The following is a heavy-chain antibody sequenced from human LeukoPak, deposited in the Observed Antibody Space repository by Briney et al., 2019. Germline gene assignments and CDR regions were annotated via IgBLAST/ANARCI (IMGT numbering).Heavy chain of an antibody. CDR3: ARASMATINYYYFYMDA. CDR2: ISFDGKKE. D-gene: IGHD5-24*01. V-gene: IGHV3-30*04. CDR1: GFRLIKYA. Sequence: PGRSLRLSCEASGFRLIKYAMHWVRQAPGRGLEWAAVISFDGKKEFYADSVKGRFTISRDNSKNALFLQMNSLQTDDTAIYYCARASMATINYYYFYMDAWGKGTTVTVSS. J-gene: IGHJ6*03.